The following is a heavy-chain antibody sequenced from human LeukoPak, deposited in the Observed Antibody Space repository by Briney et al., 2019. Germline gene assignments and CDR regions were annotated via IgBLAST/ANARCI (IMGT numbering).Heavy chain of an antibody. CDR3: ARDHRIKIFGVVTRSGFDI. CDR1: GGSISSVNDF. Sequence: SETLSLTCTISGGSISSVNDFWNWIRQPPGKGLEWIGYIDHSGSTYYNSSLRCRVTISIDKSHNQFSLKLSSVTAADTAVYFCARDHRIKIFGVVTRSGFDIWGQGTMVTVSS. V-gene: IGHV4-30-2*01. CDR2: IDHSGST. J-gene: IGHJ3*02. D-gene: IGHD3-3*01.